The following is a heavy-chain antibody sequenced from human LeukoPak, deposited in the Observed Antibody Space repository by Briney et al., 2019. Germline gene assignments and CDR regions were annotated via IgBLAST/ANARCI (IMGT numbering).Heavy chain of an antibody. CDR3: ARGRSGVSGNDSPFDY. V-gene: IGHV3-21*01. D-gene: IGHD5-12*01. Sequence: GESLRLSCAASRFTFSTYSMNWVRQAPGKGLEWVASISTSSSYIYYADSLKGRFIISRDNAKKSLYLQINSLRAEDTAVYYCARGRSGVSGNDSPFDYWGQGTLVTVPS. CDR2: ISTSSSYI. J-gene: IGHJ4*02. CDR1: RFTFSTYS.